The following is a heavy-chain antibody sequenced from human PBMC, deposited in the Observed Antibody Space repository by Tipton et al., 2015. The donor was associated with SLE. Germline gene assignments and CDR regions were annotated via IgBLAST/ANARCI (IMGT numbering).Heavy chain of an antibody. D-gene: IGHD3-9*01. V-gene: IGHV1-18*04. CDR2: ISAYNGNT. CDR3: ARDHGEDILTGSEAFDI. Sequence: QVQLVQSGAEVKKPGASVKVSCKASGYTFTSYGISWVRQAPGQGLEWMGWISAYNGNTNYAQKLQGRVTMTTDTSTSTAYMELRSLRADDTAVYYCARDHGEDILTGSEAFDIWGQGTMVTVSS. J-gene: IGHJ3*02. CDR1: GYTFTSYG.